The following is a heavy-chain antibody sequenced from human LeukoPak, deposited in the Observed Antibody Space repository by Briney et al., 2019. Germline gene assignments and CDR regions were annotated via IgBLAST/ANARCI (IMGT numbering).Heavy chain of an antibody. CDR1: GGSFSGYY. Sequence: SETLSLTCAVYGGSFSGYYWSWIRQPPGKGLEWIGEINHSGSTNYNPSLKSRVTISVDTSKNQFSLKLSSVTAADTAVYYCARGRGFYDSSGYYLHYYMDVWGKGTTVTVSS. V-gene: IGHV4-34*01. CDR3: ARGRGFYDSSGYYLHYYMDV. D-gene: IGHD3-22*01. J-gene: IGHJ6*03. CDR2: INHSGST.